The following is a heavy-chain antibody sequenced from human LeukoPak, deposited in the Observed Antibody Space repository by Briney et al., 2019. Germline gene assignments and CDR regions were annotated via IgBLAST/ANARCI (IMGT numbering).Heavy chain of an antibody. V-gene: IGHV3-7*01. CDR1: GFTFSSYW. Sequence: GGSLRLSCAASGFTFSSYWMSWVRQAPGKGLEWVANIKQDGSEKYYVDSVKGRFTISRDNAKNSLYLQMNSLRAGDTAVYYCARDHYGDYDGWFDPWGQGTLVTVSS. CDR3: ARDHYGDYDGWFDP. CDR2: IKQDGSEK. D-gene: IGHD4-17*01. J-gene: IGHJ5*02.